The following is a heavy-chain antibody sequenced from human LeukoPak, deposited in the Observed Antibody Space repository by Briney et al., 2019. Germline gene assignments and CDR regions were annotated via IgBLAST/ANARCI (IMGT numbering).Heavy chain of an antibody. V-gene: IGHV1-2*06. J-gene: IGHJ4*02. CDR2: INPNSGGT. CDR3: ASLYDIVGTTVDY. D-gene: IGHD1-26*01. Sequence: ASVKVSCKASGYTFTGYYMHWVRQAPGQGLEWMGRINPNSGGTKSAKNFQGRVTMTRDTSISTAYMALSGLRSDDTAVYYCASLYDIVGTTVDYWGQGTLVTVSS. CDR1: GYTFTGYY.